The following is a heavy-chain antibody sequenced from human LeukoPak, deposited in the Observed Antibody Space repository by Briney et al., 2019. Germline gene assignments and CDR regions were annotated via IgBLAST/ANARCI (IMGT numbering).Heavy chain of an antibody. D-gene: IGHD3-10*01. CDR3: ANSRGVLLPIDY. J-gene: IGHJ4*02. V-gene: IGHV3-9*01. CDR2: ISWNSGSI. Sequence: GGSLRLSCAASGFTFDDYAMHCVRHAPGKGLEWVSGISWNSGSIVYADSVKGRFTISRDNAKNSLYLQMNTLRAEDTALYYCANSRGVLLPIDYWGQGTLVTVAS. CDR1: GFTFDDYA.